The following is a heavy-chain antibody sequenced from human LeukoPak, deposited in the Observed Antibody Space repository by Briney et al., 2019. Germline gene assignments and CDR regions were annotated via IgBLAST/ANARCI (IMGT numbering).Heavy chain of an antibody. J-gene: IGHJ4*02. CDR2: ISRTGNSI. Sequence: GGSLRLSCAASGFTLSSYEMNWVRLAPGKGLEWISYISRTGNSIYYADSVKGRFTISRDSAKNSLYLQMNSLRAEDTAVYYCARGPYSSNWYVDYWGQGTLVTVTS. CDR3: ARGPYSSNWYVDY. V-gene: IGHV3-48*03. D-gene: IGHD6-13*01. CDR1: GFTLSSYE.